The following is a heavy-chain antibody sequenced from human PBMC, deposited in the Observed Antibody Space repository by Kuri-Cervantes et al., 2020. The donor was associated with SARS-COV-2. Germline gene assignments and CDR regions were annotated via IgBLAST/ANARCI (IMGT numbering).Heavy chain of an antibody. D-gene: IGHD5-24*01. CDR2: IIPVLRVE. Sequence: SVKVSCKASGGTLSTYTVTWVRQAPGQGLEWMGRIIPVLRVENYAQKFQGRVTITADKSTNTAYMGLSSLRSEDTAVYYCARGGEMATIMHRLDYWGQGTLVTVSS. CDR3: ARGGEMATIMHRLDY. J-gene: IGHJ4*02. CDR1: GGTLSTYT. V-gene: IGHV1-69*02.